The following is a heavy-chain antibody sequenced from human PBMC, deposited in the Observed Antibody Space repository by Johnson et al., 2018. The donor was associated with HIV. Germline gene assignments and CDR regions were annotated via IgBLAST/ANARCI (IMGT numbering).Heavy chain of an antibody. CDR3: ARGKWLDAFDI. D-gene: IGHD6-19*01. J-gene: IGHJ3*02. Sequence: YADSVKGRFSISRDNSKNTVYLQMNNLRAEDTAVYYCARGKWLDAFDIWGQGTMVTVSS. V-gene: IGHV3-53*01.